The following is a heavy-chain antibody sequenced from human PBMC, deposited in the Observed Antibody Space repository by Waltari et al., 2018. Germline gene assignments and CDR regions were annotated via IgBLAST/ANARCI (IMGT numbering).Heavy chain of an antibody. D-gene: IGHD6-19*01. V-gene: IGHV4-59*11. Sequence: QVQLQESGPGLVKPSETLSLTCTVSGGSISSHYWSWIRQPPEKGLEWIGYIYYSGSTNYNPSLKSRVTISVDTSKNQFSLKLSSVTAADTAVYYCARDIAGYSSGWDAFDIWGQGTMVTVSS. CDR3: ARDIAGYSSGWDAFDI. CDR1: GGSISSHY. J-gene: IGHJ3*02. CDR2: IYYSGST.